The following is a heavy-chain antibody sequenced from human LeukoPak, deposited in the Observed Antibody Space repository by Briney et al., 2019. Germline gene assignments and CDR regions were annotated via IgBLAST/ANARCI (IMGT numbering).Heavy chain of an antibody. CDR3: ARDPYSGNYGAYYYYYMDV. D-gene: IGHD1-26*01. J-gene: IGHJ6*03. CDR2: ITSSSSYI. CDR1: GFTFDDYG. Sequence: GGSLRLSCAASGFTFDDYGMSWVRQAPGKGLEWVSSITSSSSYIYYADSVKGRFTISRDNAKNSLYLQMDSLRVEDTAEYYCARDPYSGNYGAYYYYYMDVWGKGTTVTVSS. V-gene: IGHV3-21*06.